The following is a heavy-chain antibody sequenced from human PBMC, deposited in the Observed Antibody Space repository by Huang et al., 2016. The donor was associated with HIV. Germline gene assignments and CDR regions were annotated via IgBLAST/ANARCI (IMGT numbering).Heavy chain of an antibody. CDR3: ARQHTGYHIFDL. Sequence: VQLVQSGAEVKKTGESLKISCRVSCYSFSSYWIGWVRQMPGRGLEWMGVTYPADSDIKYSPSFKDQVTRSVDKSFDVDYLQWRGLRASDTATYYCARQHTGYHIFDLWGQGTTVTVSS. V-gene: IGHV5-51*01. D-gene: IGHD3-9*01. CDR2: TYPADSDI. CDR1: CYSFSSYW. J-gene: IGHJ6*02.